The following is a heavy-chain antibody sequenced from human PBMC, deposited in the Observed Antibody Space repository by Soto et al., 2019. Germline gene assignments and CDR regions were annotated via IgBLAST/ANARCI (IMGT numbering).Heavy chain of an antibody. V-gene: IGHV1-18*01. Sequence: QVQLVQSGTEVKKPGASVKVSCKTSGYSFKSYGISWVRQAPGQGLEWMGWIRGYNGDTDYVQKFQGRVTMTADTSTSTAYMELRSLRSDDTAVYYCTRGQDYYDRSGYDDYWGQGTLVTVSS. J-gene: IGHJ4*02. CDR3: TRGQDYYDRSGYDDY. CDR2: IRGYNGDT. D-gene: IGHD3-22*01. CDR1: GYSFKSYG.